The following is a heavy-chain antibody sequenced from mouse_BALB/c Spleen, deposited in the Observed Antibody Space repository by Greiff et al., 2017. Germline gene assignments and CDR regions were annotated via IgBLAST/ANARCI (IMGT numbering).Heavy chain of an antibody. CDR1: GFNIKDYY. D-gene: IGHD1-2*01. CDR2: IDPENGDT. V-gene: IGHV14-4*02. CDR3: NPRGITTAYYYAMDY. J-gene: IGHJ4*01. Sequence: EVQLQQSGAELVRSGASVKLSCTASGFNIKDYYMHWVKQRPEQGLEWIGWIDPENGDTEYAPKFQGKATMTADTSSNTAYLQLSSLTSEDTAVYYCNPRGITTAYYYAMDYWGQGTSVTVSS.